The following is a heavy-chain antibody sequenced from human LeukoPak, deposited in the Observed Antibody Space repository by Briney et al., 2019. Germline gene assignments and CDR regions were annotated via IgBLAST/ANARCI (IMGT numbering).Heavy chain of an antibody. D-gene: IGHD3-16*02. J-gene: IGHJ4*02. V-gene: IGHV1-24*01. CDR3: ATWDAGGGYLGY. CDR1: GYTLTELS. Sequence: ASVKVSCKVSGYTLTELSMHWVRQAPGKGLEWMGGFESEDGETIYAQKFQGRVTMTEDTSTDTAYMELSSLRSEDTAVYYCATWDAGGGYLGYWGQGTLVTVSS. CDR2: FESEDGET.